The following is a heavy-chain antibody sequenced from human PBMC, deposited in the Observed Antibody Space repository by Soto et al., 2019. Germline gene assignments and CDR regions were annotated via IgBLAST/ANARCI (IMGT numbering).Heavy chain of an antibody. CDR2: MNPNSGNT. D-gene: IGHD6-13*01. V-gene: IGHV1-8*01. Sequence: AAVKVSCTASGYTFTSYDINWVRQATGQGLEWMGWMNPNSGNTGYAQKFQGRVTMTRNTSISTAYMELSSLRSEDTAVYYCASQLPPPRAAAGTNYYYYGMDVWGQGTTVTVSS. J-gene: IGHJ6*02. CDR1: GYTFTSYD. CDR3: ASQLPPPRAAAGTNYYYYGMDV.